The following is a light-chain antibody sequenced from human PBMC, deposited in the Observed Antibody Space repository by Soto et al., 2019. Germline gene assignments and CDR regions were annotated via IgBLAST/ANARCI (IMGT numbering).Light chain of an antibody. J-gene: IGKJ1*01. CDR3: QQYRTSPPTWT. CDR1: QSVSSSY. CDR2: GAS. Sequence: EIVLTQSPGTLSLSPGERATLSCRASQSVSSSYLAWYQQKPGQAPRLLIYGASSRATGIPDRFSGSGSGTDFTLTISRLEPEDCAVYYCQQYRTSPPTWTFGQGTKVDIK. V-gene: IGKV3-20*01.